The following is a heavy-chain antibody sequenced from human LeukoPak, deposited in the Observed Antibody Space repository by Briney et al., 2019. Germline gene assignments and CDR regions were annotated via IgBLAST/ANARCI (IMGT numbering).Heavy chain of an antibody. V-gene: IGHV4-4*07. J-gene: IGHJ3*02. CDR1: GASISRHY. Sequence: SETLSLTCSVSGASISRHYWSWIRQPAGKGVECIGTMYTSGSTDYNPSLKSRLTMSVDTSKNQFSLKLTSVTAADTALYYCARLTIFGVVIPDAFDIWGQGTMVRVSS. D-gene: IGHD3-3*01. CDR2: MYTSGST. CDR3: ARLTIFGVVIPDAFDI.